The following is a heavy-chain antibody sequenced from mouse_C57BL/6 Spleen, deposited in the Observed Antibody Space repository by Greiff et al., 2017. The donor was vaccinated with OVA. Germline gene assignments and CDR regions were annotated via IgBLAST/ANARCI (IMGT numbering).Heavy chain of an antibody. CDR3: ARAQLTGTGFAY. V-gene: IGHV1-22*01. CDR2: INPNNGGT. Sequence: EVKLQQSGPELVKPGASVKMSCKASGYTFTDSYMHWVKQSHGKGLEWIGYINPNNGGTSYNQKFKGKATVTVNKSSSTAYMELRSLTSEDSAVYYCARAQLTGTGFAYWGQGTLVTVSA. J-gene: IGHJ3*01. CDR1: GYTFTDSY. D-gene: IGHD4-1*01.